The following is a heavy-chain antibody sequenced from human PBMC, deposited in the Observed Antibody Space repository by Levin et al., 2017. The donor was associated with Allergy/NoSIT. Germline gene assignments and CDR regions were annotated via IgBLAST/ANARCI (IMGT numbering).Heavy chain of an antibody. CDR1: GGSISSGGYS. V-gene: IGHV4-30-2*01. CDR3: ARVAGYSDGYYFDY. D-gene: IGHD5-18*01. J-gene: IGHJ4*02. Sequence: SETLSLTCAVSGGSISSGGYSWSWIRQPPGKGLEWIGNIYLSGSTYYNPSLKSRVTISVDRSKNQFSLNLSSVTAADTAVYYCARVAGYSDGYYFDYWGQGTLVTVSS. CDR2: IYLSGST.